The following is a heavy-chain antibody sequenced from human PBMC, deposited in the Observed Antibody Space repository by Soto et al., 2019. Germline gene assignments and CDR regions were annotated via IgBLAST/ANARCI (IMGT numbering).Heavy chain of an antibody. Sequence: EVQLVESGGGLVQPGGSLRLSCAASGFTFSSYSMNWVRQAPGKGLEWVSYISSSSSTIYYADSVKGRFTISRDNAKNSLYLQMNSLRAEDTDVYYCARLTGADAFDIWGQGTMVTVSS. V-gene: IGHV3-48*01. CDR3: ARLTGADAFDI. CDR1: GFTFSSYS. J-gene: IGHJ3*02. D-gene: IGHD1-20*01. CDR2: ISSSSSTI.